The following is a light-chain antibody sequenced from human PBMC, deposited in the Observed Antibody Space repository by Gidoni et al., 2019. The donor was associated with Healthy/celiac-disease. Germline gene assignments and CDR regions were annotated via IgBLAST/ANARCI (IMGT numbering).Light chain of an antibody. CDR1: QSVSSSY. CDR3: QHYGSSLF. J-gene: IGKJ4*01. V-gene: IGKV3-20*01. CDR2: GSS. Sequence: EIVLTQSPVTLSLSPGERATLSCRASQSVSSSYLAWYQQKPGQAPRLLIYGSSSRATGIPDRFSGSGSGTDFTLTISRLEPEDFAVYYCQHYGSSLFFGGXTKVEIK.